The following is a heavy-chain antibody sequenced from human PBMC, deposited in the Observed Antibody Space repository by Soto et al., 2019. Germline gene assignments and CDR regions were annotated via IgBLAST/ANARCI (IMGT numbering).Heavy chain of an antibody. V-gene: IGHV1-69*01. D-gene: IGHD1-26*01. CDR1: GGTFSSYS. CDR2: VIPIFGTA. Sequence: QVQLVQSGAEVKKPGSSVKVSCKASGGTFSSYSINWVRQAPGQGLEWMGEVIPIFGTANYAQKVQGRVTITAHEATSTAYMELSSLRSEDPAVYYCARDGGSHSGGIDKRGQGPLVTVSS. CDR3: ARDGGSHSGGIDK. J-gene: IGHJ4*02.